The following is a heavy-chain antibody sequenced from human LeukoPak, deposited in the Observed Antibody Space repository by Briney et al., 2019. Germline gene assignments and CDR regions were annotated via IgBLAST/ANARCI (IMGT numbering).Heavy chain of an antibody. D-gene: IGHD2-2*02. CDR2: ISSSSSYI. CDR3: ARGQGSSTSCYKV. J-gene: IGHJ4*02. Sequence: TGGSLRLSCAGSGFTFSSYSMNWVRQAPGKGLEWVSSISSSSSYIYYADSVKGRFTISRDNAKNSLYLQMNSLRAEDTAVYYCARGQGSSTSCYKVWGQGTLVTVSS. V-gene: IGHV3-21*01. CDR1: GFTFSSYS.